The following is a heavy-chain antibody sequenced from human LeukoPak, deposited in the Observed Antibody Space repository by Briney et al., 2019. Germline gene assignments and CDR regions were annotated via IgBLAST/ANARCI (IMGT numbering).Heavy chain of an antibody. V-gene: IGHV5-51*01. CDR1: GYSFTSYW. D-gene: IGHD6-13*01. CDR2: IYPGDSDT. Sequence: GESLKISCKGSGYSFTSYWIGWVRQMPGKGLEWMGIIYPGDSDTRYSPSFQGQVTISADKSISTAYLQWSSLKASDTAMYYRARHGPGSSSWYLFYYWGQGTLVTVSS. CDR3: ARHGPGSSSWYLFYY. J-gene: IGHJ4*02.